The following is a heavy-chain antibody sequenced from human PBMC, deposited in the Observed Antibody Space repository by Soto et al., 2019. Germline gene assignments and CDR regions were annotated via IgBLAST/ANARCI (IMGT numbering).Heavy chain of an antibody. CDR2: IYPGDSDT. CDR1: GYSFTSYW. Sequence: PGESLKISCKGSGYSFTSYWIGWVRQMPGKGLEWMGIIYPGDSDTRYSPSFQGQVTISADKSISTAYLQWSSLKASDTAMYYCARQPAWSPASYGMDVWGQGTTVTVSS. J-gene: IGHJ6*02. CDR3: ARQPAWSPASYGMDV. D-gene: IGHD3-3*01. V-gene: IGHV5-51*01.